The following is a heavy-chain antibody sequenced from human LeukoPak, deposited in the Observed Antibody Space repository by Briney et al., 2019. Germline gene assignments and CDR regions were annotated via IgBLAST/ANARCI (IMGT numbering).Heavy chain of an antibody. J-gene: IGHJ4*02. V-gene: IGHV3-23*01. CDR1: GFTFSSDA. CDR3: AKDGQWFGELLGY. Sequence: GGSLRLSCAASGFTFSSDAMSWVRQAPGKGLEWVSAISGSGGSTYYADSVKGRFTISRDNSKNTLYLQMNSLRAEDTAVYYCAKDGQWFGELLGYWGQGTLVTVSS. CDR2: ISGSGGST. D-gene: IGHD3-10*01.